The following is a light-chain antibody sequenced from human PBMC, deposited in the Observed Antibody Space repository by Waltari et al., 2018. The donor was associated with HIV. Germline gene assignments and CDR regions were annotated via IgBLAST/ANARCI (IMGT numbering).Light chain of an antibody. Sequence: QSALTQPPSVSGSPGQSVTISCTGTISDVGIYNRVSWYQQSPGTAPKLIIFEVTKRPEGVPDRFSGSKADNTASLTISGLQAEDEADYYCCSYTITNTFVCGTGTMVTVL. V-gene: IGLV2-18*02. CDR2: EVT. CDR3: CSYTITNTFV. J-gene: IGLJ1*01. CDR1: ISDVGIYNR.